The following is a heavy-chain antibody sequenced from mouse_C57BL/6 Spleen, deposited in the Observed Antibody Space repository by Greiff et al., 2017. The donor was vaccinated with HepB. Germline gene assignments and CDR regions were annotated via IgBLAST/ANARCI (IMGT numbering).Heavy chain of an antibody. D-gene: IGHD2-1*01. V-gene: IGHV3-6*01. J-gene: IGHJ3*01. Sequence: EVQLQQSGPGLVKPSQSLSLTCSVTGYSITSGYYWNWIRQFPGNKLEWMGYISYDGSNNYNPSLKNRISITRDTSKNQFFLKLNSVTTEDTATDYCARDGNCGGRFAYWGQGTLVTVSA. CDR3: ARDGNCGGRFAY. CDR2: ISYDGSN. CDR1: GYSITSGYY.